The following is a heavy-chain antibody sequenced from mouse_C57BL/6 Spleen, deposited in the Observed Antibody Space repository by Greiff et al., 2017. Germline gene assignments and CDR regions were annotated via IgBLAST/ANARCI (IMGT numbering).Heavy chain of an antibody. CDR1: GYSITSGYY. Sequence: EVKLEESGPGLVKPSQSLSLTCSVTGYSITSGYYWNWIRQFPGNKLEWMGYISYDGSNNYNPSLKNRISITRDTSKNQFFLKLNSVTTEDTATYYCARFDDGYFAYWGQGTLVTVSA. V-gene: IGHV3-6*01. CDR2: ISYDGSN. CDR3: ARFDDGYFAY. D-gene: IGHD2-3*01. J-gene: IGHJ3*01.